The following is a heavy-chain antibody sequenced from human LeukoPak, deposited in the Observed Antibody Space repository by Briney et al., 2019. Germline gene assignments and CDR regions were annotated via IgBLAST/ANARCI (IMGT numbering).Heavy chain of an antibody. J-gene: IGHJ4*02. Sequence: GGSLRLSCAASGFTFSSYAMSWVRQAPGKGLEWVSAISGSGGSTYYADSVKGRLTISRDNSENTLYLQMNSLRAEDTAVYYCAKGKRITMIVVVIDYWGQGTLVTVSS. V-gene: IGHV3-23*01. D-gene: IGHD3-22*01. CDR2: ISGSGGST. CDR1: GFTFSSYA. CDR3: AKGKRITMIVVVIDY.